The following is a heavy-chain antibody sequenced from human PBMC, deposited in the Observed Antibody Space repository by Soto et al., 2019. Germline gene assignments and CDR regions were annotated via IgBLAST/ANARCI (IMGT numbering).Heavy chain of an antibody. V-gene: IGHV3-23*01. J-gene: IGHJ3*02. Sequence: RAPLTLSCAVSGFICIDYDMSWVRQEPGKRLEWVSTMHDSGNAHYEDSVKGRFTISRDTAKNTVYLQMNSLTAGDTAVYYCAKAAATGGGAFEICGQGTLVTVSS. CDR3: AKAAATGGGAFEI. CDR1: GFICIDYD. CDR2: MHDSGNA. D-gene: IGHD2-8*02.